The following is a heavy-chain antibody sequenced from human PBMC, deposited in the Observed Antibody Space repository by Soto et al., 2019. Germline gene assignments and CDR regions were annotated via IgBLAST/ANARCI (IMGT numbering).Heavy chain of an antibody. V-gene: IGHV3-74*01. CDR3: ARGVPNCSSSSCYFDF. D-gene: IGHD2-2*01. CDR2: ISGDGRTT. J-gene: IGHJ4*02. CDR1: GFTFSSHW. Sequence: LRLSCAASGFTFSSHWMNWVRQAPGKGLVWVSRISGDGRTTSHADSVKGRFTISRDNAKNTLYLQVNSLRVEDTAVYYCARGVPNCSSSSCYFDFWGQGILVTVSS.